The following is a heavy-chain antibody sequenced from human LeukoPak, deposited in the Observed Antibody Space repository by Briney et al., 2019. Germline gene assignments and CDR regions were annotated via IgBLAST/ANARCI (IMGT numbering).Heavy chain of an antibody. J-gene: IGHJ3*01. CDR1: GFRFNNHA. Sequence: GGSLRLSCAASGFRFNNHAMHWVRQPPGTGLEWVAVISMDGIQEYYADSVKGRFSISRDNSKNTLYLQMNSLRSEDTAVYYCAREVYSYALDALDLWGQGTMVTVSS. CDR3: AREVYSYALDALDL. V-gene: IGHV3-30*04. CDR2: ISMDGIQE. D-gene: IGHD5-18*01.